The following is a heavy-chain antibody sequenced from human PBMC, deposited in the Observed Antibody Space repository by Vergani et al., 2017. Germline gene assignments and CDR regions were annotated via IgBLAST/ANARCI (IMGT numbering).Heavy chain of an antibody. CDR2: IWYDGSNK. Sequence: QVQLVESGGGVVQPGRSLRLSCAASGFTFSSYGMHWVRQAPGKGLEWVAVIWYDGSNKYYADSVKGRFTISRDNSKNTLYLQMNSLRAEDTAVYYCAREYCSSTSCYEFDYWGQGTLVTVSS. V-gene: IGHV3-33*01. CDR3: AREYCSSTSCYEFDY. D-gene: IGHD2-2*01. J-gene: IGHJ4*02. CDR1: GFTFSSYG.